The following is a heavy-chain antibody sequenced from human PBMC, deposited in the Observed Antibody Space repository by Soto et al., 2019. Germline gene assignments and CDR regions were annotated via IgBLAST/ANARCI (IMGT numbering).Heavy chain of an antibody. V-gene: IGHV3-21*01. J-gene: IGHJ5*02. CDR2: ISSSSSYI. CDR3: ARRIAAAVSWFDP. CDR1: GFTFSSYG. Sequence: GGSLRLSCAASGFTFSSYGMNWVRQAPGKGLEWVSSISSSSSYIYYADSVKGRFTISRDNAKNSLYLQMNSLRAEDTAVYYCARRIAAAVSWFDPWGQGTLVTVSS. D-gene: IGHD6-13*01.